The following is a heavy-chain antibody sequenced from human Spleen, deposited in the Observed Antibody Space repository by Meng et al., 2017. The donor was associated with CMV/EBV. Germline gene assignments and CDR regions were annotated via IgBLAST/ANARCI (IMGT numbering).Heavy chain of an antibody. CDR2: INPDSGGT. J-gene: IGHJ4*02. CDR1: GYPFTGYY. V-gene: IGHV1-2*02. D-gene: IGHD5-18*01. Sequence: ASVKVSCKASGYPFTGYYLHWVRQAPGQGLEWMGWINPDSGGTNFAQNFQGRVTMTRDTSIDTAYMEMSRLRFDDTAVYYCARCYRGYSSPHDYWGQGTLVTVSS. CDR3: ARCYRGYSSPHDY.